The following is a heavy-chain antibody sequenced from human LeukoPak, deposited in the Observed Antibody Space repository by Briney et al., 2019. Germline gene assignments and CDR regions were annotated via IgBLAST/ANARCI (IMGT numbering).Heavy chain of an antibody. CDR3: AKEMTLGYCSSTSCPIDY. CDR1: GFTFSSYG. CDR2: ISYDGNNK. V-gene: IGHV3-30*18. J-gene: IGHJ4*02. Sequence: GRSLRLSCAASGFTFSSYGMHWVRQAPGKGLEGVAVISYDGNNKYYADSVKGRFTISRDNSKNTLYLQTNSLRAEDTAVYYCAKEMTLGYCSSTSCPIDYWGQGTLVTVSS. D-gene: IGHD2-2*01.